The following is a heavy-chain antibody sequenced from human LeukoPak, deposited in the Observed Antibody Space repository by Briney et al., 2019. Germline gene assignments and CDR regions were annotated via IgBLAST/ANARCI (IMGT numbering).Heavy chain of an antibody. CDR1: GGSISSYY. CDR3: ARGHTSSWYMDF. D-gene: IGHD6-13*01. Sequence: SETLSLTCTVSGGSISSYYWTWIRQPPGKGLEWIGNIYYSGSTNYNPSLKSRVTISVDTSKNQFSLKLSSVTAADTALYYCARGHTSSWYMDFWGQGTLVTVSS. J-gene: IGHJ4*02. CDR2: IYYSGST. V-gene: IGHV4-59*01.